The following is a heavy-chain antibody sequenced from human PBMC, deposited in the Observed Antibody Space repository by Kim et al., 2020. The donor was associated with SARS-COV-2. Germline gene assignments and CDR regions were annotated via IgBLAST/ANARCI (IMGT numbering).Heavy chain of an antibody. CDR1: GGSISSYY. V-gene: IGHV4-59*13. Sequence: SETLSLTCSVSGGSISSYYWSWIRQPPGKGLEWIGYFYYSGSTNYNPSLKSRVTMSVDASKDQFSLKLNSVTAADTAVYFCATTRGSGGSWFDPWGQGILVTVSS. CDR3: ATTRGSGGSWFDP. CDR2: FYYSGST. J-gene: IGHJ5*02. D-gene: IGHD1-26*01.